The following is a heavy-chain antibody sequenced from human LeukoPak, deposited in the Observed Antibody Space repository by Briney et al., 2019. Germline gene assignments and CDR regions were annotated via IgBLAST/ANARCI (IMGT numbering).Heavy chain of an antibody. D-gene: IGHD3-3*01. J-gene: IGHJ4*02. V-gene: IGHV3-23*01. CDR1: GFTFSSYA. CDR2: ISGSGGST. Sequence: GGSLRLSCAASGFTFSSYAMSWVRQAPGKGLEWVSAISGSGGSTYYADSVEGRFTISRDNSKNTLYLQMNSLRAEDTAVYYCAKPYYDFWSGYYDSGHFDYWGQGTLVTVSS. CDR3: AKPYYDFWSGYYDSGHFDY.